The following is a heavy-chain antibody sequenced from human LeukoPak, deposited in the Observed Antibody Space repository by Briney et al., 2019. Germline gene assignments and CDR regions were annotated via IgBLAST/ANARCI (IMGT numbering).Heavy chain of an antibody. CDR2: IYSSVSS. CDR3: ARDPTLTTDY. Sequence: SETLSLTCTVSGGSISSDFYHWDWIRQPPGKALEWIGYIYSSVSSNYNPSLKSRVTMSVDTSKNQFSLKLSSVTAADTAVYYCARDPTLTTDYWGQGTLVTVSS. D-gene: IGHD4-17*01. CDR1: GGSISSDFYH. V-gene: IGHV4-61*01. J-gene: IGHJ4*02.